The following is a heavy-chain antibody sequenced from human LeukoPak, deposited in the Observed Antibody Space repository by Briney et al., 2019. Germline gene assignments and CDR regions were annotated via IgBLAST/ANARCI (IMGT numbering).Heavy chain of an antibody. J-gene: IGHJ6*03. D-gene: IGHD6-6*01. Sequence: ASVKVSCKASGYTFTSYDINWVRQATGQGLEWMGWMNPNSGNTGYAQKFQGRVTMTRNTSISTAYMELSSLRSEDTAVYYCARGSYSSSFYYYYYMDVWAKGPRSPSP. CDR2: MNPNSGNT. CDR1: GYTFTSYD. CDR3: ARGSYSSSFYYYYYMDV. V-gene: IGHV1-8*01.